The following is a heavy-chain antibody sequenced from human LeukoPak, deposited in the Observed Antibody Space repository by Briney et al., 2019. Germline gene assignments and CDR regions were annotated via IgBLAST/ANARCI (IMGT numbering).Heavy chain of an antibody. CDR3: ARAQVVGADYYYYYYMDV. CDR1: GGSISSSSYY. CDR2: IYYSGST. J-gene: IGHJ6*03. V-gene: IGHV4-39*07. Sequence: PSETLSLTCTVSGGSISSSSYYWGWIRQPPGKGLEWIGSIYYSGSTYYNPSLKSRVTISVDTSKNQFSLKLSSVTAADTAVYYCARAQVVGADYYYYYYMDVWGKGTTVTVSS. D-gene: IGHD1-26*01.